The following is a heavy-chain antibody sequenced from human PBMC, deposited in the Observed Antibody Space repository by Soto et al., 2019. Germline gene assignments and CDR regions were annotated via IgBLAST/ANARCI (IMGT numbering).Heavy chain of an antibody. J-gene: IGHJ6*02. CDR3: ARFQSLTGPTWDYYYYGMDV. Sequence: GGSLRLSVAASGFTFSSYSMNWVREAPGPGLEGVSSISSSSRYIYYADSVKGRFTISRDNSKNSLYLQMTSLRAEDTAVYYCARFQSLTGPTWDYYYYGMDVWGQGTTVTVSS. V-gene: IGHV3-21*01. CDR1: GFTFSSYS. CDR2: ISSSSRYI. D-gene: IGHD1-7*01.